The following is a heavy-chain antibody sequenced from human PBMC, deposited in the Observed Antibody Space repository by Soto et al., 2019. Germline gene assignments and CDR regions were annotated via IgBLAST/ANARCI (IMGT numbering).Heavy chain of an antibody. CDR2: IWYDGSNK. D-gene: IGHD3-10*01. J-gene: IGHJ4*02. Sequence: PGGSLRLSCAASGFTFSSYGMHWVRQAPGKGPEWVAVIWYDGSNKYYADSVKGRFTISRDNSKNTLYLQMNSLRAEDTAVYYCARDQKEYYVSGSLSAFDYWGQGT. CDR1: GFTFSSYG. V-gene: IGHV3-33*01. CDR3: ARDQKEYYVSGSLSAFDY.